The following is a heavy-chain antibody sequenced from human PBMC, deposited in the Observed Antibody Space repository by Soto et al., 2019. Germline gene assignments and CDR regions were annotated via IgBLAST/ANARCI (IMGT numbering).Heavy chain of an antibody. J-gene: IGHJ4*02. V-gene: IGHV3-53*04. Sequence: EVQLVESGGGLVQPGGSLRLSCAASGFTVSSNYMSWVRQAPGKGLEWVSVIYSGGSTYYADSVKGRFTISRHNSKNTLYLQMNILRAEDTAVYYCARDGFGMVRGVYDYWGQGTLVTVSS. CDR1: GFTVSSNY. D-gene: IGHD3-10*01. CDR3: ARDGFGMVRGVYDY. CDR2: IYSGGST.